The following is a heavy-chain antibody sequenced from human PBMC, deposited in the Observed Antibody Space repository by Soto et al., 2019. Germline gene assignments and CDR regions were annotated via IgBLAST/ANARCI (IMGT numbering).Heavy chain of an antibody. D-gene: IGHD3-22*01. J-gene: IGHJ4*02. V-gene: IGHV1-3*05. Sequence: QVQLVQSGAEEKKPGASMTVSCKASGYTFTRHSIHWVRQAPGQRLEWMGWINAGNGKTKYSQKFQGRVTMTRDTSASIAYMELSSLRSEDTAVYSCARGDGDPSSGGDCWGQGTLVTVSS. CDR3: ARGDGDPSSGGDC. CDR1: GYTFTRHS. CDR2: INAGNGKT.